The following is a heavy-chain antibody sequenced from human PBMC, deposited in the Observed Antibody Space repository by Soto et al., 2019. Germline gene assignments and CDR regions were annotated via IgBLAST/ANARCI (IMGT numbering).Heavy chain of an antibody. D-gene: IGHD4-4*01. V-gene: IGHV1-46*01. CDR2: INPSGGST. J-gene: IGHJ4*02. Sequence: QVQLVQSGAEVKKPGASVRVSCEASGYTFSNYYMHWVRQAPGQGHEWMGIINPSGGSTTYAQKFQGRVTMTRDTSTSTVYMELSSLRSEDTAVYYCARYDYNGYYFDYWGQGTLVTVSS. CDR3: ARYDYNGYYFDY. CDR1: GYTFSNYY.